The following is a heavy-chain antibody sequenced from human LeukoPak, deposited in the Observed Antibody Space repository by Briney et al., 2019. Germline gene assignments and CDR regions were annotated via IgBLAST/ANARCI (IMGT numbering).Heavy chain of an antibody. D-gene: IGHD1-26*01. Sequence: SETLSLTCNVSGGSISSGGSFWSWIRQPPGKGLEWIGCIYYSGTTYYNPSLKSRVTMSVDTSKNQFSLKLSSVTAADTAVYYCARVVGPTLNWFDPWGQGTLVTVSS. CDR2: IYYSGTT. V-gene: IGHV4-30-4*01. CDR1: GGSISSGGSF. J-gene: IGHJ5*02. CDR3: ARVVGPTLNWFDP.